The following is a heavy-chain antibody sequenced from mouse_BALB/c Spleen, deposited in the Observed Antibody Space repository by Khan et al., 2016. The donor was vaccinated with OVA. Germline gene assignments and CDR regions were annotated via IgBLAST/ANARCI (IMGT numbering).Heavy chain of an antibody. D-gene: IGHD2-14*01. V-gene: IGHV1-4*01. Sequence: QVQLQQSGAELARPGASVKMSCKASGYTFTSYTIHWIKERPGQGREWIGYIHHSHGYTNYNQKFRDKDTLTTDKSYTTSNLQLRRLTSDDSAVCNCVSGGAYQRNDGWCAYWGQGTLVTVSA. CDR3: VSGGAYQRNDGWCAY. CDR2: IHHSHGYT. CDR1: GYTFTSYT. J-gene: IGHJ3*01.